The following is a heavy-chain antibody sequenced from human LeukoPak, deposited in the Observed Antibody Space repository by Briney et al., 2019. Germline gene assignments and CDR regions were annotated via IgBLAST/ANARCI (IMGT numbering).Heavy chain of an antibody. D-gene: IGHD3-22*01. CDR1: GFTFDDYG. Sequence: GGSLRLSCAASGFTFDDYGMSWVRQAPGKGLKWVSGFNWNGGRTGYADSVKGRFTISRDNAKNSLYLQINRLKAEDTALSHFARVAVYDSRGTIDYWGQGTLVTVSS. CDR2: FNWNGGRT. V-gene: IGHV3-20*01. CDR3: ARVAVYDSRGTIDY. J-gene: IGHJ4*02.